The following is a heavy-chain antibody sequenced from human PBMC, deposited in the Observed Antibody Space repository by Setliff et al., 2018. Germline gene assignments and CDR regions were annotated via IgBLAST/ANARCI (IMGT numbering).Heavy chain of an antibody. CDR3: ARDDSGGFHYIT. CDR1: GFAFNNYY. CDR2: MSLNGHVV. Sequence: GGSLRLSCAASGFAFNNYYMAWIRQAPGKGLQWLSYMSLNGHVVHYADSVKGRFTISRDNAKNSLFLQMNSLRAEDTAVYYCARDDSGGFHYITWGQGTLVTVSS. D-gene: IGHD3-22*01. J-gene: IGHJ4*02. V-gene: IGHV3-11*01.